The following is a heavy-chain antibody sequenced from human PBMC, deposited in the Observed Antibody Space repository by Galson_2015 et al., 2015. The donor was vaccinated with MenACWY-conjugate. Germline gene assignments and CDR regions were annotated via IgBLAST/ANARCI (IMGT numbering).Heavy chain of an antibody. J-gene: IGHJ4*02. CDR3: ARDSSSSWYYFDY. V-gene: IGHV3-48*02. CDR1: GFTFSSYR. D-gene: IGHD6-13*01. CDR2: ISTGSSTI. Sequence: SLRLSCAASGFTFSSYRMNWVRQAPGKGLEWISYISTGSSTIFYADSVKGRFTISRDNAKNSLYLQMNSLRDEDTAVYYCARDSSSSWYYFDYWGQGTLVTVSS.